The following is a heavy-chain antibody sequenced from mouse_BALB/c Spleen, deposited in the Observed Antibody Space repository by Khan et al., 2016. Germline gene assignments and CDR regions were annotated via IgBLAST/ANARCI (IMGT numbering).Heavy chain of an antibody. J-gene: IGHJ2*01. CDR3: ANGNYFDY. V-gene: IGHV1-7*01. CDR2: INPSTGYT. CDR1: GYTFTSYW. D-gene: IGHD2-1*01. Sequence: QIQLVQSGAELAKPGASVKMSCKASGYTFTSYWMHWVKQRPGQGLEWIGYINPSTGYTEYNQKFKDKATLTADKSSSTAYMQLSSLTSEDSAVYYCANGNYFDYWGQGTTLTVSS.